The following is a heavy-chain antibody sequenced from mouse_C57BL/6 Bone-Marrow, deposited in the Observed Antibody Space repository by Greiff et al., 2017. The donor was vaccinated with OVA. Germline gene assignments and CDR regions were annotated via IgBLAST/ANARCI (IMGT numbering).Heavy chain of an antibody. CDR3: ARSEYYGSPWFAY. Sequence: VKLMESGAELARPGASVKLSCKASGYTFTSYGISWVKQRTGQGLEWIGEIYPRSGNTYYNEKFKGKATLTADKSSSTAYMELRSLTSEDSADNVGARSEYYGSPWFAYWGQGTLGTVAA. D-gene: IGHD1-1*01. CDR1: GYTFTSYG. CDR2: IYPRSGNT. V-gene: IGHV1-81*01. J-gene: IGHJ3*01.